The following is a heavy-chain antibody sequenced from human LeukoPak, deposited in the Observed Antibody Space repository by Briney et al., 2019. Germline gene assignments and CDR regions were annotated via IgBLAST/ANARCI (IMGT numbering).Heavy chain of an antibody. V-gene: IGHV3-30*18. J-gene: IGHJ5*02. Sequence: GGSLRLSCAASGFTFSSYGMHWVRQAPGKGLEWVAVISYDGSNKYYADSVKGRFTISRDNSKNTLYLQMNSLRAEDTAVYYCAKGLTVTTLNWFDPWGRGTLVTVSS. CDR2: ISYDGSNK. D-gene: IGHD4-11*01. CDR3: AKGLTVTTLNWFDP. CDR1: GFTFSSYG.